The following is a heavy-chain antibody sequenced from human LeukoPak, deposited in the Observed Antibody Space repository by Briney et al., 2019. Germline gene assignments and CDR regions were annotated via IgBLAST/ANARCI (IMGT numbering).Heavy chain of an antibody. J-gene: IGHJ4*02. CDR1: GYTFTSYY. V-gene: IGHV1-46*01. CDR3: ARDLGSSVGATPYFDY. CDR2: INPSGGST. Sequence: GASVKVSCQASGYTFTSYYMHWVRQAPGKGLVWMGIINPSGGSTSYAQKFQGRVTMTRDTSTSTVYMELSSLRSEDTAVYYCARDLGSSVGATPYFDYWGQGTLVTVSS. D-gene: IGHD1-26*01.